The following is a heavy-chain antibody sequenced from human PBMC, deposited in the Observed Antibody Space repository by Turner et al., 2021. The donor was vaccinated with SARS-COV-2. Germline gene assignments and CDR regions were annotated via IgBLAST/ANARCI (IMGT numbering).Heavy chain of an antibody. D-gene: IGHD1-26*01. V-gene: IGHV3-30*18. CDR3: AKYGLGSSSLFDTNLDS. Sequence: QVQLVESGGGVVQPGRSLRLSCAASGFTFSSYGMHWVRQAPGKGLEWVAVILYDGSNKFYADSVKGRFTISRDNSKNTVYLQMNSLRAEDTAVYYCAKYGLGSSSLFDTNLDSWGQGTLVTVSS. CDR1: GFTFSSYG. J-gene: IGHJ4*02. CDR2: ILYDGSNK.